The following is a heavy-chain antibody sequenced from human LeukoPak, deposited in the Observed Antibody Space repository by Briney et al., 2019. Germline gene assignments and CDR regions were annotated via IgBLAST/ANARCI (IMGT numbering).Heavy chain of an antibody. J-gene: IGHJ6*02. CDR1: GGSFSGYY. CDR2: INHSGST. V-gene: IGHV4-34*01. D-gene: IGHD6-19*01. Sequence: SETLSLTCAVYGGSFSGYYWSWIRQPPGKGLEWIGEINHSGSTNYNPSLKSPVTISVDTSKNQFSLKPSSVTAADTAVYYCARLTSSGWYFRHGMDVWGQGTTVTVSS. CDR3: ARLTSSGWYFRHGMDV.